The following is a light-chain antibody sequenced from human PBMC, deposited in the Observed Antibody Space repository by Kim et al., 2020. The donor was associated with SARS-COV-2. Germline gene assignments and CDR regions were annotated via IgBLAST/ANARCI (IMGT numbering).Light chain of an antibody. J-gene: IGLJ1*01. CDR2: DVS. Sequence: GQSITISCNGTSSDSGAYNYVSWYQQHPGKAPKLMIYDVSDRSSGVSTRFSGSKSGNTASLTISGLQAEDEADYYCSSYTTTSTLVFGTGTKVTVL. V-gene: IGLV2-14*03. CDR3: SSYTTTSTLV. CDR1: SSDSGAYNY.